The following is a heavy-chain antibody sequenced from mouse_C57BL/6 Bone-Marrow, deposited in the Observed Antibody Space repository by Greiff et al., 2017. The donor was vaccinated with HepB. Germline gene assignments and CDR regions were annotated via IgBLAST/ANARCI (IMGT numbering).Heavy chain of an antibody. CDR3: VRPEGYAMDY. J-gene: IGHJ4*01. CDR2: IRSKSNNYAT. V-gene: IGHV10-1*01. CDR1: GFSFNTYA. Sequence: EVQRVESGGGLVQPKGSLKLSCAASGFSFNTYAMNWVRQAPGKGLEWVARIRSKSNNYATYYADSVKDRFTISRDDSESMLYLQMNNLKTEDTAMYYCVRPEGYAMDYWGQGTSVTVSS.